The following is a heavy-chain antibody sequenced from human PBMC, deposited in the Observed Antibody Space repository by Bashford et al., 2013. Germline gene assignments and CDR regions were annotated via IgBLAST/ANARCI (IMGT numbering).Heavy chain of an antibody. D-gene: IGHD3-16*01. CDR3: ARESGGPLGGGGNDY. J-gene: IGHJ4*02. Sequence: VRQAPGKGLEWLAVMSQDGTNKYYSDSVKGRFTISRDNAKDSLYLQMNSLRAEDTAVYYCARESGGPLGGGGNDYWGQGTLVTVSS. CDR2: MSQDGTNK. V-gene: IGHV3-30*04.